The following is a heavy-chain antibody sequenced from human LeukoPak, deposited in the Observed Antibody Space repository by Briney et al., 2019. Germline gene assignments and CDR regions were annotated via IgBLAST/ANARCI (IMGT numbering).Heavy chain of an antibody. CDR3: ARALSITGPTDTPNPGGY. CDR1: GYTFTSYA. J-gene: IGHJ4*02. CDR2: INAGNGNT. D-gene: IGHD1-7*01. Sequence: ASVKVSCKASGYTFTSYAMHWVRQAPGQRLEWMGWINAGNGNTKYSQKFQGRVTITRDTSASTAYMELSSLRSEDTAVYYCARALSITGPTDTPNPGGYWGQGTLVTSPQ. V-gene: IGHV1-3*01.